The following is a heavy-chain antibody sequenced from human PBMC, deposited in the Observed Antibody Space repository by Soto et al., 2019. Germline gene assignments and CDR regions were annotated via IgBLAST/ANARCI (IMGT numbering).Heavy chain of an antibody. CDR1: GGTFSSYT. J-gene: IGHJ5*02. CDR2: IIPILGIA. D-gene: IGHD2-15*01. CDR3: SARPHCSGGSCYSRHWFDP. V-gene: IGHV1-69*02. Sequence: KVSCKASGGTFSSYTISWVRQAPGQGLEWMGRIIPILGIANYAQKFQGRVTITADKSTSTAYMELSSLRSEDTAVYYCSARPHCSGGSCYSRHWFDPWGQGT.